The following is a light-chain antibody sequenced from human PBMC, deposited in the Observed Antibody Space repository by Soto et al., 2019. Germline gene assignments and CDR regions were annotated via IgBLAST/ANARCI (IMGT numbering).Light chain of an antibody. CDR3: QQYGSSPIT. CDR2: GAS. V-gene: IGKV3-20*01. J-gene: IGKJ5*01. Sequence: ETVLTQSPDTLSLSSAGNATLACRASQSVTTRLAWYQQKPGQPPRLLISGASVRASGVPVRISGSGSGTDFTLTINRLEPEDFALYHCQQYGSSPITFGQGTRLEIK. CDR1: QSVTTR.